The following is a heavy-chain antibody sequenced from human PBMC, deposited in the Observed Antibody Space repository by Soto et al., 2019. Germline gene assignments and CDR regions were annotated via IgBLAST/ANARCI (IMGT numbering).Heavy chain of an antibody. V-gene: IGHV1-69*01. CDR1: GGTFSSYA. CDR2: IIPIFGTA. Sequence: QVQLVQSGAEVKKPGSSVKVSCKASGGTFSSYAISWVRQAPGQGLEWMGGIIPIFGTANYAQKFPGSVTITADECTRTAYMELSSLRSEDTAVYYCAGGGYSGSYTTFDYWGQGTLVTVSS. CDR3: AGGGYSGSYTTFDY. J-gene: IGHJ4*02. D-gene: IGHD1-26*01.